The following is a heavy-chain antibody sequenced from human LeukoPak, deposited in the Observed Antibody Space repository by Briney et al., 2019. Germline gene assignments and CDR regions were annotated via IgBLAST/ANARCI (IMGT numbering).Heavy chain of an antibody. J-gene: IGHJ4*02. V-gene: IGHV3-21*01. CDR3: ARDRGTMIVVVTAFDY. D-gene: IGHD3-22*01. CDR1: GFTFSSYS. CDR2: ISSSSSYI. Sequence: GGSLRLSCAASGFTFSSYSMNWVRQAPGRGLEWVSSISSSSSYIYYADSVKGRFTISRDNAKNSLYLQMNSLRAEDTAVYYCARDRGTMIVVVTAFDYWGQGTLVTVSS.